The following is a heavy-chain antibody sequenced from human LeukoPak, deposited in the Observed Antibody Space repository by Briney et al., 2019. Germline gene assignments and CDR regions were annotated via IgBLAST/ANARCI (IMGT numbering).Heavy chain of an antibody. CDR2: ISFSGDSI. CDR3: ARDIQLST. V-gene: IGHV3-23*01. J-gene: IGHJ3*01. CDR1: GFTFRDSA. D-gene: IGHD5-24*01. Sequence: GGSLRLSCEASGFTFRDSAMTWVRQAPGKGLEWVSLISFSGDSIYYADSVRGRFTISRDNSKDTLYLQMNSLRAEDTAIYYRARDIQLSTWGLGTMVTVSS.